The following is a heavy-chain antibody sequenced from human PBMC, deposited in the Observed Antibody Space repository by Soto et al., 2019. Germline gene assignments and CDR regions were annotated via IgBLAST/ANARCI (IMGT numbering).Heavy chain of an antibody. D-gene: IGHD2-2*01. CDR1: GFTFSNAW. CDR3: RAAAY. CDR2: IKSKTTGGTT. J-gene: IGHJ4*02. Sequence: ESGGGLVRPGGSLRLSCAGSGFTFSNAWMNWVRQAPGKGLEWVGRIKSKTTGGTTDYAAPVKGRFSISRDDSKNTVYLQMNSLKTEYTAVYYCRAAAYWGQGTLVIVSS. V-gene: IGHV3-15*07.